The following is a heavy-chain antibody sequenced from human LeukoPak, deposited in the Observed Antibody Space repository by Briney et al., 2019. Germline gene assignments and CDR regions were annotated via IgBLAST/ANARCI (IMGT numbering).Heavy chain of an antibody. CDR1: GFSLNTSGVS. CDR3: AQGKSYYESSAGYNWFDP. D-gene: IGHD3-22*01. J-gene: IGHJ5*02. Sequence: SGPTLVKPTQTLTLTCTFSGFSLNTSGVSVGWSRQPAGKALEGLALIYWNDDKHYSPSLTSRLTITKASSKNQVALTMTNMDPPDTAPYYCAQGKSYYESSAGYNWFDPWGQGPLVTVSS. V-gene: IGHV2-5*01. CDR2: IYWNDDK.